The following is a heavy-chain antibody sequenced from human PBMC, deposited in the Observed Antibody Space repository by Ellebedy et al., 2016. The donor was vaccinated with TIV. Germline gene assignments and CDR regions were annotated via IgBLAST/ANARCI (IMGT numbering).Heavy chain of an antibody. V-gene: IGHV3-23*01. CDR2: ISGSGGST. CDR1: GFTFSSYA. CDR3: ARPLGLGYCIGDGCYSADRFALDI. J-gene: IGHJ3*02. D-gene: IGHD2-15*01. Sequence: GGSLRLSXAASGFTFSSYAMSWVRQAPGKGLEWVSAISGSGGSTYYADSVKGRFTVSRDNSKNTLYLQLNGLSSEDTGVYYCARPLGLGYCIGDGCYSADRFALDIWGQGTMVTVSS.